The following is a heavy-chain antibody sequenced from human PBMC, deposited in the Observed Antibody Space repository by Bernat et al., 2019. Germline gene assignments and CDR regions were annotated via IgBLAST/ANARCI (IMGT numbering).Heavy chain of an antibody. CDR1: GFMFSTYW. CDR3: ARENSGIKGIFFDY. J-gene: IGHJ4*02. CDR2: IKQDGSGK. D-gene: IGHD1-26*01. Sequence: DVQLVGSGGGLVQPEGSLRLSCAASGFMFSTYWMSWVRQAPGKGLEWVANIKQDGSGKYYVDSVKGRFTISRDNAKNSLYLQMNSLRAEDTAVYYCARENSGIKGIFFDYWGQGILVTVSS. V-gene: IGHV3-7*03.